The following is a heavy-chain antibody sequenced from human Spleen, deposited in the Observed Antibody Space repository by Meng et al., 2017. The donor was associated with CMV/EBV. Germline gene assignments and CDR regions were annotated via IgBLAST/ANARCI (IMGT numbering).Heavy chain of an antibody. J-gene: IGHJ4*02. CDR2: ISPSIGST. V-gene: IGHV1-18*04. CDR3: ARGTGIFDY. D-gene: IGHD7-27*01. CDR1: GYTFNSHG. Sequence: RVSCRASGYTFNSHGIAWVRQAPGQELEWMEWISPSIGSTNYAQKLESRVTMTKDRSTTAAYLELKSLRYDDKAVYFCARGTGIFDYWGQGALVTVSS.